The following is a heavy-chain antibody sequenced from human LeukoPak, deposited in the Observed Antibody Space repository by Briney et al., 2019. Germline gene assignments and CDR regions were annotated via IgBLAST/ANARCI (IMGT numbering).Heavy chain of an antibody. Sequence: GGSLRLSCTASGFTFSSYGMHWVRQAPGKGLEWVAFIRYDGSNKYYADSVKGRFTISRDNSKNTLYLQMNSLRAEDTAVYYCAKDASGMLLWFGELGYDYWGQGTLVTVSS. CDR3: AKDASGMLLWFGELGYDY. CDR1: GFTFSSYG. CDR2: IRYDGSNK. V-gene: IGHV3-30*02. D-gene: IGHD3-10*01. J-gene: IGHJ4*02.